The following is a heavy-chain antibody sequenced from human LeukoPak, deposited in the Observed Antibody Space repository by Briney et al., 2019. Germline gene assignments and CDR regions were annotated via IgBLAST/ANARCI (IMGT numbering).Heavy chain of an antibody. D-gene: IGHD4-17*01. Sequence: GGSLRLSCAACGFTFSRFWMNWVRQAPGKGLEWVASIKQDGSEKYFVDSVKGRFTISRDNAKNSLYLQMNSLRAEDTAVYYCARIYGDYVFVVGPRGDYFDYWGQGTLVTVSS. CDR1: GFTFSRFW. J-gene: IGHJ4*02. CDR2: IKQDGSEK. CDR3: ARIYGDYVFVVGPRGDYFDY. V-gene: IGHV3-7*01.